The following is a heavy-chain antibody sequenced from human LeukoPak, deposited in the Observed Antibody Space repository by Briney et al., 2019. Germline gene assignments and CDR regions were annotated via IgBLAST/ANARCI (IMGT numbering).Heavy chain of an antibody. CDR2: ISYDAGNK. V-gene: IGHV3-30*03. CDR1: GFTFSSYG. Sequence: GGSLRLSCAASGFTFSSYGMHWVRQAPGKGLEWVAVISYDAGNKYHGDSVKGRFTISRDNSKNTLYLQMNSLRAEDTAVYYCAREGTVDYMDVWGKGTTVTVSS. J-gene: IGHJ6*03. CDR3: AREGTVDYMDV.